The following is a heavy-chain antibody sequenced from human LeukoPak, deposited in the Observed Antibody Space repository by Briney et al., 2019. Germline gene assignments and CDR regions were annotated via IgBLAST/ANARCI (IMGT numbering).Heavy chain of an antibody. CDR1: GFTFSDYY. J-gene: IGHJ4*02. D-gene: IGHD1-26*01. CDR3: ARDIVGATTIPDY. Sequence: PGGSLRLSCAASGFTFSDYYTSWVRQAPGKGLEWVSSISSSSSYIYYADSVKGRFTISRDNAKNSLYLQVNSLRAEDTAVYYCARDIVGATTIPDYWGQGTLVTVSS. CDR2: ISSSSSYI. V-gene: IGHV3-21*01.